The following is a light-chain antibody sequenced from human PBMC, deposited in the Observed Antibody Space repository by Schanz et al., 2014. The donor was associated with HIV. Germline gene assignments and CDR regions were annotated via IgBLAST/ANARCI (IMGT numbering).Light chain of an antibody. Sequence: EIVMTQSPATLSVSPGERATLSCRARQSVSTNLAWYQKKPGQAPRLLIYDASSRATGVPDRFRGSGSGTEFTLTISSLQSEDSAIYYCQQYNNWPSWTFGQGTKVEIK. CDR2: DAS. CDR3: QQYNNWPSWT. CDR1: QSVSTN. J-gene: IGKJ1*01. V-gene: IGKV3-15*01.